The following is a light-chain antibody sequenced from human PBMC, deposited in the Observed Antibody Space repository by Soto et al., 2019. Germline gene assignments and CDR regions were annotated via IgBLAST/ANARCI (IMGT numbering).Light chain of an antibody. J-gene: IGKJ5*01. Sequence: EILLTQSPATLSLSPGERAALSCRASPSVTNFLAWYQQKPGQAPRLLIYGAFNRATGIPARFSGIGSWTDFTLTISSLETEDSAIYYCQQRNIWPPVTFGQGTRLEI. CDR2: GAF. CDR3: QQRNIWPPVT. V-gene: IGKV3-11*01. CDR1: PSVTNF.